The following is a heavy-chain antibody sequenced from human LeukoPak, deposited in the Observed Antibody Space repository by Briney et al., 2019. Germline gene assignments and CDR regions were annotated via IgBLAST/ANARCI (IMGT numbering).Heavy chain of an antibody. CDR2: ISYDGSNK. D-gene: IGHD6-13*01. V-gene: IGHV3-30*18. J-gene: IGHJ4*02. Sequence: PGGSLRLSCAASGFTFSNYGMHWVRQAPGKGLEWVAVISYDGSNKYYADSVKGRFTISRDNSKNTLYLQMNSLRAEDTAVYYCAKDLGSSWYGDFDYWGQGTLVTVSS. CDR3: AKDLGSSWYGDFDY. CDR1: GFTFSNYG.